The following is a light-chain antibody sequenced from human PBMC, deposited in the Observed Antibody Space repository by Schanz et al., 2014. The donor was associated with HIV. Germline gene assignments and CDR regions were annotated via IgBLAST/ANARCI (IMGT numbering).Light chain of an antibody. Sequence: QSILAQPLSVSGAPGQRVIISCTGSSSNLGTGYDVNWYQVLPGTAPKLLIFGYNNRPSGVPDRFSGSKSDSSASPAITGLQPEDEADYYCQSFDGSLGGVVFGGGTKLTVL. CDR2: GYN. V-gene: IGLV1-40*01. CDR1: SSNLGTGYD. CDR3: QSFDGSLGGVV. J-gene: IGLJ3*02.